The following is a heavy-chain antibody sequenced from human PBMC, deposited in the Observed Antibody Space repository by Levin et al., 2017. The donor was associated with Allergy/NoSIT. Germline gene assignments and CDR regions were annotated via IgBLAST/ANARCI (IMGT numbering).Heavy chain of an antibody. Sequence: GESLKISCEASGFMLSTYAMSWVRQAPGKGLEWVSSISVSGGTIYYADSVKDRFTVSRDNSKNTLYLQMNSLRADDTALYYCAKDDGESLKDSFDYWGQGALVTVSP. CDR3: AKDDGESLKDSFDY. CDR2: ISVSGGTI. CDR1: GFMLSTYA. V-gene: IGHV3-23*01. D-gene: IGHD5-24*01. J-gene: IGHJ4*02.